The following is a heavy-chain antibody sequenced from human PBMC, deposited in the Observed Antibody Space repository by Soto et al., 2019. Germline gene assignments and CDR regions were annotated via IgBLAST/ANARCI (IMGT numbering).Heavy chain of an antibody. CDR1: GGSISSYY. D-gene: IGHD6-13*01. V-gene: IGHV4-59*01. J-gene: IGHJ5*02. Sequence: SETLSLTCTVSGGSISSYYWSWIRQPPGKGLEWIGYIYYSGSTNYNPSLKSRVTISVDTSKNQFSLKLSSVTAADTAVYYCARVTSAYSSSWYVSGWFDPRGQGTLRTGSS. CDR2: IYYSGST. CDR3: ARVTSAYSSSWYVSGWFDP.